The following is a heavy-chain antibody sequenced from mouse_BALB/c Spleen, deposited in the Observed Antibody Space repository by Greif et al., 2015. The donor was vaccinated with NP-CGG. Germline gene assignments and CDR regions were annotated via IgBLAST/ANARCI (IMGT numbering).Heavy chain of an antibody. CDR2: ISYSGST. V-gene: IGHV3-2*02. D-gene: IGHD3-3*01. CDR3: AREGTPYAMDY. J-gene: IGHJ4*01. Sequence: EVMLVESGPGLVKPSQSLSLTCTVAGYSITSDYAWNWIRQFPGNKLEWMGYISYSGSTSYNPSLKSRISITRDTSKNQFFLQLNSVTTEDTATYYCAREGTPYAMDYWGQGTSVTVSS. CDR1: GYSITSDYA.